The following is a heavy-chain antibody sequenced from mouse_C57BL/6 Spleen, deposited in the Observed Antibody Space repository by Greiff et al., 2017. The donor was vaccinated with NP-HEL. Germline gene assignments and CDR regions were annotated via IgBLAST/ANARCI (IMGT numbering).Heavy chain of an antibody. D-gene: IGHD1-1*01. CDR3: AREGVVAHWYFDV. V-gene: IGHV1-26*01. Sequence: VQLQQSGPELVKPGASVKISCKASGYTFTDYYMNWVKQSHGNSLEWIGDINPNNGGTSYNQKFKGKATLTVDKSSSTAYMELRSLTSEDSAVYYCAREGVVAHWYFDVWGTGTTVTVSS. J-gene: IGHJ1*03. CDR1: GYTFTDYY. CDR2: INPNNGGT.